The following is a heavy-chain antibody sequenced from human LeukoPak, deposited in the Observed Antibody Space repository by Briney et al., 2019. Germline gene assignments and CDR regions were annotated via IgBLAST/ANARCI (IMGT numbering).Heavy chain of an antibody. CDR1: GFTFSSYS. J-gene: IGHJ4*02. V-gene: IGHV3-21*01. CDR2: ISSSSSYI. Sequence: GGALRLSCAASGFTFSSYSMNWVRQAPGKGLEWVSSISSSSSYIYYADSVKGRFTISRDNAKNSLYLQMNSLRAEDTAVYYCAREGEGNYFDYWGQGTLVTVSS. CDR3: AREGEGNYFDY.